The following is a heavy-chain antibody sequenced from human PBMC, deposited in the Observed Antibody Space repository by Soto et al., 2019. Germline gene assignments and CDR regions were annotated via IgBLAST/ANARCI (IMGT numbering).Heavy chain of an antibody. CDR2: IYWDDDK. V-gene: IGHV2-5*02. CDR3: AYLPCSGGSCYWFSYSGMDV. D-gene: IGHD2-15*01. J-gene: IGHJ6*02. Sequence: QITLKESGPTLVKPTQTLTLTCTFSGFSLSTSGVGVAWIRQPPGKALEWLALIYWDDDKRYRPSLETRLTITKDTSKNQVVLTMTNVDSEDTATYYCAYLPCSGGSCYWFSYSGMDVWGQGTTVIVSS. CDR1: GFSLSTSGVG.